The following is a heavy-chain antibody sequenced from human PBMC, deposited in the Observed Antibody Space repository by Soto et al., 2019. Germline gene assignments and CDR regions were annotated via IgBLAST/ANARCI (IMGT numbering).Heavy chain of an antibody. D-gene: IGHD2-15*01. Sequence: QIQLVESGGDVVQPGRSLRLSCTASGYTFGFFGMHWVRQAAGKGLEWVAFISADGTNTYYAESVRGRFTPSRDNSMRTGYLQTNSGRDDETGIYFYASGNLSFDFDHWCRGTMFTVSS. J-gene: IGHJ4*02. CDR2: ISADGTNT. CDR1: GYTFGFFG. V-gene: IGHV3-30*03. CDR3: ASGNLSFDFDH.